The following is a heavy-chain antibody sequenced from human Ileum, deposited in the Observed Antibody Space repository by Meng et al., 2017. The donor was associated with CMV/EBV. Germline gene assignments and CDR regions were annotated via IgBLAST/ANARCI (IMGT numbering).Heavy chain of an antibody. Sequence: GESLKISCVGSGFIFSSYWMHWVRQAPGKGLEWVACIAFDGDQINIGYADSVRGRFTISRDNATNTLFLQIASLRVEDTAIYYCARDSWGLGDSWGQGTLVTVSS. CDR3: ARDSWGLGDS. V-gene: IGHV3-74*01. CDR2: IAFDGDQINI. D-gene: IGHD3-16*01. J-gene: IGHJ5*01. CDR1: GFIFSSYW.